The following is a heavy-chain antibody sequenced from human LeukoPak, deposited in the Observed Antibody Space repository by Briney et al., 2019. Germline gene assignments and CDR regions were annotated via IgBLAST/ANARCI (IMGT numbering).Heavy chain of an antibody. CDR3: ARSSRPGIKQQLARIDY. CDR2: INHSGST. CDR1: GGSFSGYY. Sequence: SETLSLTCAVYGGSFSGYYWSWIRQPPGKGLEWIGEINHSGSTNYNPSLKSRVTISVDTSKNQFSLKLSSVTAADTAVYYCARSSRPGIKQQLARIDYWGQGTLVTVSS. J-gene: IGHJ4*02. V-gene: IGHV4-34*01. D-gene: IGHD6-13*01.